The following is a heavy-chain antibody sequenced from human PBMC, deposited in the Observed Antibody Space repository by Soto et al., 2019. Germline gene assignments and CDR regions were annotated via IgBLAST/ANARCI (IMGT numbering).Heavy chain of an antibody. D-gene: IGHD1-26*01. V-gene: IGHV4-59*01. Sequence: WETLSLTCTVSGGSISSYYWSWIRQPPGKGLEWIGYIYYSGSTNYNPSLKSRVTISVDTSKNQFSLKLSSVTAADTAVYYCAKTSYSGSYYPFDYWGQGTLVTVSS. CDR3: AKTSYSGSYYPFDY. CDR2: IYYSGST. J-gene: IGHJ4*02. CDR1: GGSISSYY.